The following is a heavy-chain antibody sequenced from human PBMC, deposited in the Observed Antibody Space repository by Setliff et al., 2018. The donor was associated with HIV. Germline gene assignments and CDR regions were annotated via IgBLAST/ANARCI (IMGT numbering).Heavy chain of an antibody. J-gene: IGHJ3*02. D-gene: IGHD6-13*01. CDR2: IIPIFGTA. V-gene: IGHV1-69*05. Sequence: SVKVSCKASGVTFSNYAISWVRQAPGQGLEWMGGIIPIFGTANYAQKFQGRVTITTDESTITAYMELSSLRSEDTAAYYCARDTGQQLVGFDIWGQGTMVTVSS. CDR3: ARDTGQQLVGFDI. CDR1: GVTFSNYA.